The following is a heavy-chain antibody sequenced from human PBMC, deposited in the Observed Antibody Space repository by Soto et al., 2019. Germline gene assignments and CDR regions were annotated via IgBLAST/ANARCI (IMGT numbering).Heavy chain of an antibody. CDR1: GGSISSYY. Sequence: KPWETLSLTCTVSGGSISSYYWNWIRQPPGKGLECIGYIYYSGSTKYNPPLKSRVTISVDTSKNQFSLKLSSVTAAETAVYYCARDRLTNWFDPWGQGTLVTVSS. J-gene: IGHJ5*02. D-gene: IGHD2-21*01. CDR2: IYYSGST. V-gene: IGHV4-59*01. CDR3: ARDRLTNWFDP.